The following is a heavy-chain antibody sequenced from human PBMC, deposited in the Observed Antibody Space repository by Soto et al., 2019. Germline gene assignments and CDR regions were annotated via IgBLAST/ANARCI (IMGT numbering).Heavy chain of an antibody. V-gene: IGHV3-21*01. J-gene: IGHJ6*02. CDR1: GFTFSSYS. CDR3: EVEMATILYGMDV. Sequence: GSLRLSCAASGFTFSSYSMNWVRQAPGKGLEWVSSISSSSSYIYYADSVKGRFTISRDNAKNSLYLQMNSLRAEDTAVYYCEVEMATILYGMDVWGQGTTVTV. CDR2: ISSSSSYI. D-gene: IGHD5-12*01.